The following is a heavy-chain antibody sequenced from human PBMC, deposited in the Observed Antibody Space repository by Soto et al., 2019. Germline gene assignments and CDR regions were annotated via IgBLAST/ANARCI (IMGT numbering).Heavy chain of an antibody. CDR2: IYFSGST. D-gene: IGHD2-8*01. V-gene: IGHV4-39*01. J-gene: IGHJ4*02. CDR3: ARHEGNGNVWPLDY. CDR1: GVSMNNTSYY. Sequence: SETLSLTCTVSGVSMNNTSYYWGWIRQSPGKGLEWIGTIYFSGSTFYNPSLKSRLTISIDRSKNQFSLRLTSVTAADTAVYYCARHEGNGNVWPLDYWGQGILVTVSS.